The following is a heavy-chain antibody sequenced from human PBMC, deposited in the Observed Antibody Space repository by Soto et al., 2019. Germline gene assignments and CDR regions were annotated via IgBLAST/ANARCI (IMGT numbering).Heavy chain of an antibody. CDR1: GWSFSGYY. D-gene: IGHD3-3*01. J-gene: IGHJ5*02. CDR3: ARGLRGRDFWSGYYRVPNWFDP. CDR2: INHSGST. Sequence: PEETLSLTCAVYGWSFSGYYWSWIRQPPGKGLEWIGEINHSGSTNYNPSLKSRVTISVDTSKNQFSLKLSSVTAADTAVYYCARGLRGRDFWSGYYRVPNWFDPWGQGTLVTVSS. V-gene: IGHV4-34*01.